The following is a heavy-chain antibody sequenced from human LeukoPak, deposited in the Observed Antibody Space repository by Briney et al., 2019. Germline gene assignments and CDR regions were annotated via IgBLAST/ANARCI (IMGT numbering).Heavy chain of an antibody. V-gene: IGHV1-2*02. CDR3: ARADTKDTAMVTLTFDP. CDR2: INPNSGGT. CDR1: GYTFTGYY. Sequence: ASVKVSCKASGYTFTGYYMHWVRQAPGQGLEWMGWINPNSGGTNYAQKFQGRVTMTRDTSISTAYMELSRLRSDDTAVHYCARADTKDTAMVTLTFDPWGQGTLVTVSS. J-gene: IGHJ5*02. D-gene: IGHD5-18*01.